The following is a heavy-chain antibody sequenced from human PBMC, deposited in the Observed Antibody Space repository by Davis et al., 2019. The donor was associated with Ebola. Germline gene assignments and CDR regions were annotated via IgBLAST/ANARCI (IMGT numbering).Heavy chain of an antibody. CDR3: TRPVEANWFDP. CDR2: IRTKANSYAT. V-gene: IGHV3-73*01. J-gene: IGHJ5*02. D-gene: IGHD4-23*01. Sequence: GESLKISCAVSGLTFSGSAIHWVRQASGKGLEWVGRIRTKANSYATTYAASVKGRFTISRDDSKNTAYLQMNSLKTEDTAVYYCTRPVEANWFDPWGQGTLVTVSS. CDR1: GLTFSGSA.